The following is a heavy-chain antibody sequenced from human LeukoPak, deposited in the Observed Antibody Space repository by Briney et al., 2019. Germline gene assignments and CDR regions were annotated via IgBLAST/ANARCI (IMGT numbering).Heavy chain of an antibody. Sequence: PGGSLRLSCAASGFTFSSYAMSWVRQAPGKGLEWVSAISGSGGSTYYAGSVKGRFTISRDNSKNTLYLQMNSLRAEDTAVYYCAKVVTMVRGVNRGAFDIWGQGTMVTVSS. J-gene: IGHJ3*02. CDR2: ISGSGGST. CDR1: GFTFSSYA. CDR3: AKVVTMVRGVNRGAFDI. V-gene: IGHV3-23*01. D-gene: IGHD3-10*01.